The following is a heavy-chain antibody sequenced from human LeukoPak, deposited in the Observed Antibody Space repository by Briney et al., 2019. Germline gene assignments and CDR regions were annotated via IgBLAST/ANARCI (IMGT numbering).Heavy chain of an antibody. Sequence: GASVKVSCKASGGTFSSYAISWVRQAPGQGLEWMGGIIPIFGTANYAQKFQGRVTITADESTSTAYMELSGLRSEDTAVYYCARGAGSSWYYYFDYWGQGTLVTVSS. V-gene: IGHV1-69*13. J-gene: IGHJ4*02. CDR1: GGTFSSYA. D-gene: IGHD6-13*01. CDR3: ARGAGSSWYYYFDY. CDR2: IIPIFGTA.